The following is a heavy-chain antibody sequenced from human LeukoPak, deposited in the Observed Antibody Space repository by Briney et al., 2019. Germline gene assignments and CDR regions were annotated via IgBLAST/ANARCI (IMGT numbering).Heavy chain of an antibody. CDR3: ARLEFVNIVVVPAAMHFDY. CDR1: GGSISSSSYY. J-gene: IGHJ4*02. Sequence: SETLSLTCPVSGGSISSSSYYWGWIRQPPGKGLEWIGSIYYSGSTYYNPSLKSRVTISVDTSKNQFSLKLSSVTAADTAVYYCARLEFVNIVVVPAAMHFDYWGQGTLVTVSA. D-gene: IGHD2-2*01. V-gene: IGHV4-39*01. CDR2: IYYSGST.